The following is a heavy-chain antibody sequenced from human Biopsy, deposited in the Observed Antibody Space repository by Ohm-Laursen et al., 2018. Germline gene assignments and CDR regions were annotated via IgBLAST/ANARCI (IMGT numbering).Heavy chain of an antibody. CDR3: AGRPWPNAFDI. J-gene: IGHJ3*02. CDR1: DGSINSYY. V-gene: IGHV4-59*07. Sequence: SDTLSLTCTVSDGSINSYYWNWIRQPPGKRLEWIGNIYYSGSTNFNPSLKSRVTISVDTSRNQFSLKLSSVTAADTAVYYCAGRPWPNAFDIWGHGTMVTVSS. D-gene: IGHD5-12*01. CDR2: IYYSGST.